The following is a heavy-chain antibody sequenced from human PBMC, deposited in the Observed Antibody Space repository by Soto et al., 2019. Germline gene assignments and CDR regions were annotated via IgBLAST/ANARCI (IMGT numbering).Heavy chain of an antibody. V-gene: IGHV1-69*13. J-gene: IGHJ6*02. CDR2: IIPIFGTA. CDR1: GGTFSSYA. Sequence: ASVKVSCKASGGTFSSYAISWVRQAPGQGLEWMGGIIPIFGTANYAQKFQGRVTITADESTSTAYMELSSLRSEDTAVYYCARVAYSSSWFLGYYGMDVWGHGTTVTVSS. CDR3: ARVAYSSSWFLGYYGMDV. D-gene: IGHD6-13*01.